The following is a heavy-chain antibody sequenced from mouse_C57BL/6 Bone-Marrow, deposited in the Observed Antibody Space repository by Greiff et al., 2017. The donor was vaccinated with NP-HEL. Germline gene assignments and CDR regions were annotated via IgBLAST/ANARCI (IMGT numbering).Heavy chain of an antibody. CDR1: GYTFTSYW. Sequence: QVQLQQPGAELVMPGASVKLSCKASGYTFTSYWMHWVKQRPGQGLEWIGEIDPSDSYTNYNQKLKGKSTLTVDKSSSTAYMQLSSLTSEDSAVYYCARGLITTVAYWGQGTLVTVSA. CDR3: ARGLITTVAY. CDR2: IDPSDSYT. J-gene: IGHJ3*01. V-gene: IGHV1-69*01. D-gene: IGHD1-1*01.